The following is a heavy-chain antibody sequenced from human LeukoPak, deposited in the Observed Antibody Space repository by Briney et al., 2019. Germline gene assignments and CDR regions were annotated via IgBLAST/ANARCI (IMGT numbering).Heavy chain of an antibody. V-gene: IGHV3-66*01. D-gene: IGHD2-15*01. Sequence: PGGSLRLSCAVSGFSVRSNYMSWVRQPPGKGLEWVSVIYSGGATKHADSVKSRFIISRDNSKNTLYLQMNNLRAEDTAVYYCAREKKCSGGSCYGDAFDIWGQGTMVTVSS. J-gene: IGHJ3*02. CDR2: IYSGGAT. CDR3: AREKKCSGGSCYGDAFDI. CDR1: GFSVRSNY.